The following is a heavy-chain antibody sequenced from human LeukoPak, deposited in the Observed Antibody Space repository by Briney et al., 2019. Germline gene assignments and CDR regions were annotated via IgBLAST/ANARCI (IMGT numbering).Heavy chain of an antibody. CDR1: GYTFTSYG. CDR2: MNPNSGNT. J-gene: IGHJ5*02. CDR3: ARGDGGTGDWFDP. V-gene: IGHV1-8*03. Sequence: ASVKVSCKASGYTFTSYGISWVRQATGQGLEWMGWMNPNSGNTGYAQKFQGRVTITRNTSISTAYMELSSLRSEDTAVYYCARGDGGTGDWFDPWGQGTLVTVSS. D-gene: IGHD4-23*01.